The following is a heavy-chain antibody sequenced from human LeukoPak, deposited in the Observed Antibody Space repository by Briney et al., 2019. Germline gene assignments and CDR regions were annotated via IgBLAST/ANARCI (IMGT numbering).Heavy chain of an antibody. D-gene: IGHD2-21*02. Sequence: GESLKISCKGSGYSFTSYWIGWVRQMPGKGLEWMGIIYPGDSDTRYSPSFQGQVTISADKSISTAYLQWSGLKASDTAMYYCARRSYCGGDCYSFDYWGQGTLVTVSS. J-gene: IGHJ4*02. CDR1: GYSFTSYW. CDR3: ARRSYCGGDCYSFDY. V-gene: IGHV5-51*01. CDR2: IYPGDSDT.